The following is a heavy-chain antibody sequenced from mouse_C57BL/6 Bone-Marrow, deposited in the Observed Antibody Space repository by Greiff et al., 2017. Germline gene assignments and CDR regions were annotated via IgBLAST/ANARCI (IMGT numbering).Heavy chain of an antibody. V-gene: IGHV1-81*01. D-gene: IGHD2-1*01. CDR1: GYTFTSYG. CDR3: ARGVRYFDV. CDR2: LYPRSGNT. Sequence: QVQLQQSGAELARPGASVKLSCKASGYTFTSYGISWVKQRTGQGLEWIGELYPRSGNTYSNEKFKGKATLTADKSSSTAYMELRGLTSADTAVYFCARGVRYFDVWGTGTTVTVSS. J-gene: IGHJ1*03.